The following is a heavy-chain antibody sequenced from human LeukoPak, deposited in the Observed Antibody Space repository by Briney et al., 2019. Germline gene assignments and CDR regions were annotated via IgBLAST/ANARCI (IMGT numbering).Heavy chain of an antibody. Sequence: GGSLKISCKGSGYSFTSYWIGWVRQMPGKGLEWMGIIYPGDSDTRYSPSFQGQVTISADKSISTAYLQWSSLKASDTAMYYCARGYYGSGSYPGYFQHWGQGTLVTVSS. V-gene: IGHV5-51*01. D-gene: IGHD3-10*01. CDR3: ARGYYGSGSYPGYFQH. CDR2: IYPGDSDT. CDR1: GYSFTSYW. J-gene: IGHJ1*01.